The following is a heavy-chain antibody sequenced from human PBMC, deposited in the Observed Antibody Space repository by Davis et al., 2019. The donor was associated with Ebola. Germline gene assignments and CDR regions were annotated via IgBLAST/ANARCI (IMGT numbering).Heavy chain of an antibody. J-gene: IGHJ4*02. CDR2: INHSGST. V-gene: IGHV4-34*01. CDR3: ARGAVPNGY. Sequence: SETLSLTCAVYGGSFSGYYWSWIRQPPGKGLEWIGEINHSGSTNYNPSLKSRVTISVDTSKNQFSLKLSSVTAADTAVYYCARGAVPNGYWGQGTLVTVSS. CDR1: GGSFSGYY. D-gene: IGHD4-17*01.